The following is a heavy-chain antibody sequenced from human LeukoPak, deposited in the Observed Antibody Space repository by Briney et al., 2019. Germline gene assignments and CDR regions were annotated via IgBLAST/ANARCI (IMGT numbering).Heavy chain of an antibody. J-gene: IGHJ4*02. CDR3: ARDRRTPARLFDY. CDR2: IYSGGST. CDR1: GFIVSSNY. D-gene: IGHD6-6*01. V-gene: IGHV3-66*02. Sequence: GGSLRLSCAASGFIVSSNYMSWVRQAPGKGLEWVSVIYSGGSTYYADSVKGRFTISRDNSKNTLYLQMNSLRAEDTAVYYCARDRRTPARLFDYWGQGTQVTVSS.